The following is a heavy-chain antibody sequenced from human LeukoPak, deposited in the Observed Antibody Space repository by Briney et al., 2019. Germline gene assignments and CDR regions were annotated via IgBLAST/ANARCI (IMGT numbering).Heavy chain of an antibody. Sequence: SQTLSLTCTVSGGSISSGSYYWSWIRQPAGKGLEWIGRVYTSGSTNYNPSLKSRVTISVDTSKNQFSLKLSSVTAADTAVYYCATPIAAAENYYYYMDVWGKGTTVTVSS. J-gene: IGHJ6*03. CDR1: GGSISSGSYY. V-gene: IGHV4-61*02. CDR3: ATPIAAAENYYYYMDV. CDR2: VYTSGST. D-gene: IGHD6-13*01.